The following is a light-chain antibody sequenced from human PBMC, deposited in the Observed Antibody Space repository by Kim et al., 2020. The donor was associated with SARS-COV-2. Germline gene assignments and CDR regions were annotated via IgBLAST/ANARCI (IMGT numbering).Light chain of an antibody. J-gene: IGLJ3*02. CDR2: SDT. CDR3: AAWDDSLKGWV. V-gene: IGLV1-44*01. Sequence: QSVLTQSPSASGTPGQRVTISCSGSSSNIGSDGIGSDSVSWYQHHPGTAPKLLIYSDTQRPSGVPDRFSGSKSGTSASLAISGLQSEDEADYFCAAWDDSLKGWVFGGGTQLTVL. CDR1: SSNIGSDGIGSDS.